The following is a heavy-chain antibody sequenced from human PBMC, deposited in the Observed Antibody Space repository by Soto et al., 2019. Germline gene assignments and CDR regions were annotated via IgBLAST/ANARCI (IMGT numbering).Heavy chain of an antibody. D-gene: IGHD2-15*01. Sequence: SETLSLTCTVSGGSISSGGYYWTWIRQHPGKVLEWIGYNYYSGSTYYNPSLKSRVTISVDTSKNQFSLKLSSVTAADTAVYYCARLVQLLQGRWFDPWGQGTLVTVSS. CDR2: NYYSGST. J-gene: IGHJ5*02. CDR3: ARLVQLLQGRWFDP. CDR1: GGSISSGGYY. V-gene: IGHV4-30-4*08.